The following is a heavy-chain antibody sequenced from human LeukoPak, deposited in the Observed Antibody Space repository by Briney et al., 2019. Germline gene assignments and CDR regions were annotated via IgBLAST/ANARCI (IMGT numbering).Heavy chain of an antibody. D-gene: IGHD2-2*02. CDR3: VRDSYTNTWHFQSKDY. CDR1: GFSVRNNY. J-gene: IGHJ4*02. V-gene: IGHV3-20*04. CDR2: INWNGGST. Sequence: GSLRLSCVVSGFSVRNNYVSWVRQAPGKGLEWVSGINWNGGSTGYADSVKGRFTISRDNAKNSLFLQMNSLRAEDTAVYYCVRDSYTNTWHFQSKDYWGQGTLVTVSS.